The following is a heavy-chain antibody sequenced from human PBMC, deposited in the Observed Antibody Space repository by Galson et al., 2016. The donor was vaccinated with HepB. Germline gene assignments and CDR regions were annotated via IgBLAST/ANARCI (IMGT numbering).Heavy chain of an antibody. CDR2: IFYSGTT. CDR3: ARTTGDWGVDCSWFDP. Sequence: TLSLTCTVSGGSISRAKYYWSWIRQHPGRGLEWIGYIFYSGTTHYNPSLKSRVTISMDTSKNHFSLNLNSVTAADPAVYYCARTTGDWGVDCSWFDPWGQGTLVTVSS. J-gene: IGHJ5*01. D-gene: IGHD2-21*02. V-gene: IGHV4-31*03. CDR1: GGSISRAKYY.